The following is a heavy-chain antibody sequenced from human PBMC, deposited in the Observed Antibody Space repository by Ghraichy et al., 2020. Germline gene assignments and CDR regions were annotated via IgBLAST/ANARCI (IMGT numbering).Heavy chain of an antibody. V-gene: IGHV3-23*01. J-gene: IGHJ4*02. CDR3: AKARMAAAVTEGYFDY. D-gene: IGHD2-15*01. CDR2: ISGSGTTT. Sequence: GGSLRLSCAASGLNFRNYAMSWVRQAPGKGLEWVSGISGSGTTTYYADSVKGRFTVSRDNSKSTVFLQMNSLRVEDTAVYYCAKARMAAAVTEGYFDYWGQGALVTVSS. CDR1: GLNFRNYA.